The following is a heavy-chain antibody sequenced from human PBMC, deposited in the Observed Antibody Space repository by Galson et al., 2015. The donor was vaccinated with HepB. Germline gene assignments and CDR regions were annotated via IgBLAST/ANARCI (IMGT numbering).Heavy chain of an antibody. CDR2: ISSSSSYI. CDR3: ARDNTIAATDPNPAHYYGMDV. CDR1: GFTFSSYS. D-gene: IGHD6-13*01. J-gene: IGHJ6*02. V-gene: IGHV3-21*01. Sequence: SLRLSCAASGFTFSSYSMNWVRQAPGKGLEWVSSISSSSSYIYYADSVKGRFTISRDNAKNSLYLQMNSLRAEDTAVYYCARDNTIAATDPNPAHYYGMDVWGQGTTVTVSS.